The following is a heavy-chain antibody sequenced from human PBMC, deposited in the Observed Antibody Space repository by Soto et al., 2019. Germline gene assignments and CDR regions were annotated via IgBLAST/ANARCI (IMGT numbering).Heavy chain of an antibody. J-gene: IGHJ6*02. CDR3: ARDSPGGGIVVVSYYYGMDV. V-gene: IGHV3-30-3*01. CDR1: GFTFSSYA. D-gene: IGHD3-22*01. CDR2: ISYDGSNK. Sequence: GGSLRLSCAASGFTFSSYAMHWVRQAPGKGLEWVAVISYDGSNKYYADSVKGRFTISRDNSKNTLYLQMNSLRAEDTAVYYCARDSPGGGIVVVSYYYGMDVWGQGTTVTVS.